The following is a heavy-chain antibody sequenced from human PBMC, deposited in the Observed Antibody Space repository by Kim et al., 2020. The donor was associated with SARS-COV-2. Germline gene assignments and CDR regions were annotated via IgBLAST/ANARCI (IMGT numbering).Heavy chain of an antibody. V-gene: IGHV1-69*04. Sequence: GVANDAQKFQGGVTITADKSTSTAYMELSSLRSEDTAVYYCARGYTTSDYWGQGTLVTVSS. CDR2: GVA. D-gene: IGHD1-20*01. J-gene: IGHJ4*02. CDR3: ARGYTTSDY.